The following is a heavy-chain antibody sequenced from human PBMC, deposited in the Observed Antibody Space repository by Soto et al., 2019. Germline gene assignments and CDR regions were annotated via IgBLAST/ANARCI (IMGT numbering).Heavy chain of an antibody. CDR2: ISSSSDTI. J-gene: IGHJ4*02. Sequence: PGGSLRLSCAASGFTVSTSQMNWVRQAPGKGLEWVSYISSSSDTIYYADSVKGRFTISRDNAKNLLYLQMKSLRAEDTAVYYCARSSTFYDYWGQGTPVTVS. CDR3: ARSSTFYDY. CDR1: GFTVSTSQ. V-gene: IGHV3-48*01. D-gene: IGHD6-6*01.